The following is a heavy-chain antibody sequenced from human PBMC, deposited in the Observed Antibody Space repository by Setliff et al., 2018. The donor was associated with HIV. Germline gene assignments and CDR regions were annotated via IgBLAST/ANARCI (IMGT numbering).Heavy chain of an antibody. V-gene: IGHV4-61*09. CDR3: ARDYYNFQDM. J-gene: IGHJ3*02. CDR2: IYTSGIT. Sequence: SETLSLTCTVSGGSISRGSYYWSWIRQPAGKGLEWIGHIYTSGITNYNPSLKSRVTFSVDTSKNQFSLKLSSVTAADSAVYYCARDYYNFQDMWGQGTMVTVSS. D-gene: IGHD3-3*01. CDR1: GGSISRGSYY.